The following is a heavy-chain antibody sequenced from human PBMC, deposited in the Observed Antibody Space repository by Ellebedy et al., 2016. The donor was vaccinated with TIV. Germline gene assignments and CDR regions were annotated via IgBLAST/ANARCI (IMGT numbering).Heavy chain of an antibody. Sequence: PGGSLRLSCAASGFTVSSNYMNWVRQAPGKGLEWVSAISGGGGSTYYADSVKGRFTISRDNSKNTLYLQMNSLRAEDTAVYYCAKDMVECSGGSCYPGKDFDYWGQGTLVTVSS. CDR3: AKDMVECSGGSCYPGKDFDY. CDR1: GFTVSSNY. D-gene: IGHD2-15*01. J-gene: IGHJ4*02. CDR2: ISGGGGST. V-gene: IGHV3-23*01.